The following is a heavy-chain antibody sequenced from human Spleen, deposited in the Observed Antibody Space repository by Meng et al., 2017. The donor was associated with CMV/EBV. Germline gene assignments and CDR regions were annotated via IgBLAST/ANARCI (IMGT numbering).Heavy chain of an antibody. D-gene: IGHD2-2*01. CDR3: AKEGAVVVPAADLFDY. CDR1: GFTFSSYA. V-gene: IGHV3-23*01. CDR2: ISGSGGST. Sequence: GFTFSSYAMCWVRQAPGKGLEWVSAISGSGGSTYYADSVKGRFTISRDNSKNTLYLQMNSLRAEDTAVYYCAKEGAVVVPAADLFDYWGQGTLVTVSS. J-gene: IGHJ4*02.